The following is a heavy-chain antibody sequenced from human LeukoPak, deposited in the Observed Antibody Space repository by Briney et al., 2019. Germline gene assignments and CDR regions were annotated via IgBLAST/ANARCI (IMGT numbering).Heavy chain of an antibody. V-gene: IGHV4-34*01. D-gene: IGHD3-10*01. Sequence: SETLSLTCAVYGGSFSGYYCSWIRQPPGKGLEWIGEINHSGSTNHNPSLKSRVTISVDTSKNQFSLKLSSVTAADTAVYYCARFVRFGGFGYWGKGTLVTVSS. CDR2: INHSGST. CDR1: GGSFSGYY. CDR3: ARFVRFGGFGY. J-gene: IGHJ4*02.